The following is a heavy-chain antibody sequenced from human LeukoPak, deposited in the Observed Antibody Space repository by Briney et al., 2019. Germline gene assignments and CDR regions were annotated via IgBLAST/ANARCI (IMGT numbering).Heavy chain of an antibody. D-gene: IGHD2-15*01. Sequence: PGRSLRLSCAAPGFTFSSYAMHWVRQAPGKGLEWVAVISYDGSNKYYADSVKGRFTISRDNSKNTLYLQMNSLRAEDTAVYYCAREVRKTDRYFDYWGQGTLVTVSS. CDR2: ISYDGSNK. V-gene: IGHV3-30-3*01. CDR1: GFTFSSYA. J-gene: IGHJ4*02. CDR3: AREVRKTDRYFDY.